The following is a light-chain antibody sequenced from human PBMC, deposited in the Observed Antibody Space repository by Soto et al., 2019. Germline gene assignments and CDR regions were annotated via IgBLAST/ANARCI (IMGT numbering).Light chain of an antibody. J-gene: IGKJ4*01. CDR2: GAS. V-gene: IGKV3-20*01. CDR3: QQYGSSPLT. Sequence: EIVVTQSPGTLSLSPGERATLSCRASQSVSSSYVAWYQQKPGQAPRLLIYGASSRATGIPDRFSGSGSGTDFTLTISRLEPEDFAVYYCQQYGSSPLTFGGGTQVEIK. CDR1: QSVSSSY.